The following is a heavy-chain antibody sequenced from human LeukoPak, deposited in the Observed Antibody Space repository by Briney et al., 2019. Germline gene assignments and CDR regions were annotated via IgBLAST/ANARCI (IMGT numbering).Heavy chain of an antibody. J-gene: IGHJ4*02. CDR2: INDNGRAM. V-gene: IGHV3-11*04. CDR3: ASGLTTTDLAYCGGDCYSTLDY. D-gene: IGHD2-21*02. Sequence: GGSLRLSCAACGFTFSDDYMSWIRQAPGKGLEGVSYINDNGRAMYYRDSVKSRFTISRDNAKNSLYLQMNSLRTEDTGVYYCASGLTTTDLAYCGGDCYSTLDYWGQGTLVTVSS. CDR1: GFTFSDDY.